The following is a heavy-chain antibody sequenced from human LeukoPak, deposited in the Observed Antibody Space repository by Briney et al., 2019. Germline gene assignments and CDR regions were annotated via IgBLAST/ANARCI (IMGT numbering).Heavy chain of an antibody. CDR3: ARAYSSGWYWAYYFDY. Sequence: GTSLRLSCAASGFTFSNYGMHWVRQAPGKGLEWVAVISYDGSNKYYADSVKGRFTISRDNSKNTLYLQMNSLRAEDTAVYYCARAYSSGWYWAYYFDYWGQGTLVTVSS. J-gene: IGHJ4*02. CDR1: GFTFSNYG. D-gene: IGHD6-19*01. V-gene: IGHV3-30*03. CDR2: ISYDGSNK.